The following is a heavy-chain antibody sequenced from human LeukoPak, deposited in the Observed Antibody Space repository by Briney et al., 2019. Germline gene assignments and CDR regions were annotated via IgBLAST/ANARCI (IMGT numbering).Heavy chain of an antibody. D-gene: IGHD5-18*01. Sequence: GGSLRLSCAASGFTFSSYAMSWVRQAPGKGLEWVSAISGSGGSTYYADSVKGRFTISRDNSKNTLYLQMNSLRAEDTAVYYCAKDLSRGYSYGYSPSDFDYWGQGTLVTVSS. CDR3: AKDLSRGYSYGYSPSDFDY. J-gene: IGHJ4*02. CDR1: GFTFSSYA. CDR2: ISGSGGST. V-gene: IGHV3-23*01.